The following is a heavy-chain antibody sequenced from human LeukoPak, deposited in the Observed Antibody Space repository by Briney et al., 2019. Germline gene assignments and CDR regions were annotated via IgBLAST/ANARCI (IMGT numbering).Heavy chain of an antibody. V-gene: IGHV4-31*03. CDR2: IYYSGST. J-gene: IGHJ5*02. D-gene: IGHD4-17*01. Sequence: PSQTLSLTCTVSGGSISSGGYYWSWIRQHPGKGLERIGYIYYSGSTYYNPSLKSRVTISVDTSKNQFSLKLSSVTAADTAVYYCARAPLNYGVGPVWFDPWGQGTLVTVSS. CDR1: GGSISSGGYY. CDR3: ARAPLNYGVGPVWFDP.